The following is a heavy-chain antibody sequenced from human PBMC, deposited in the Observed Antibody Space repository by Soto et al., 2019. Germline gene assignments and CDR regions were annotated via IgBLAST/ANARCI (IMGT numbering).Heavy chain of an antibody. V-gene: IGHV1-69*01. CDR3: ARAVGSRGWYFDY. CDR2: IIPIFGTA. CDR1: GGTFSSYA. D-gene: IGHD6-19*01. J-gene: IGHJ4*02. Sequence: QVQLVQSGAEVKKPGSSVKVSCKASGGTFSSYAISWVRQAPGQGLEWMGGIIPIFGTANYAQKFQGRVTITADESTGTADRELRSLRSEDTAVYYCARAVGSRGWYFDYWGQGTLVPVSS.